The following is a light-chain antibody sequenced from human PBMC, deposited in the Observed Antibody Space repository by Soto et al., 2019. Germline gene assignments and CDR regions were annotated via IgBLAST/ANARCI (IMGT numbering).Light chain of an antibody. CDR1: QGISSW. J-gene: IGKJ3*01. Sequence: DIQMTQSPSSVSASVGDRVTITCRASQGISSWVAWYQQKPGKAPKHLIYAASSLQSGVPSRFSRRGSGTEFNLTISSLQPEDFATYYCQQANSFPPTFGPGTKVDIK. CDR3: QQANSFPPT. V-gene: IGKV1-12*01. CDR2: AAS.